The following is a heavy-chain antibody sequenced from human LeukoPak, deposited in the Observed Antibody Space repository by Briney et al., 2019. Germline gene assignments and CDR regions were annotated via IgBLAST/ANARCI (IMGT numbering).Heavy chain of an antibody. J-gene: IGHJ4*02. CDR3: AKHSVRPTGYSSSWYGFGNFDY. V-gene: IGHV3-23*01. Sequence: PGGSLRLSCAASGFTFSSYGMSWVRQAPGKGLEWVSAISGSGGSTYYANSVKGRFTISRDNSKNTLYLQMNSLRAEDTAVYYCAKHSVRPTGYSSSWYGFGNFDYWGQGTLVTVSS. CDR1: GFTFSSYG. D-gene: IGHD6-13*01. CDR2: ISGSGGST.